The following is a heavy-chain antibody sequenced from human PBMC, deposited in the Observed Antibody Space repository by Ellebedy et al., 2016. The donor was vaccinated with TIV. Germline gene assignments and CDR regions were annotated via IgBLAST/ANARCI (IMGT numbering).Heavy chain of an antibody. CDR2: ITSAGDT. J-gene: IGHJ4*02. CDR3: AKDRLLGTWTQDY. D-gene: IGHD3-10*01. CDR1: GFTFSSHD. Sequence: GESLKISCAASGFTFSSHDMHWVRQPTGKGLEWVSGITSAGDTYYLGSVKGRFTISRENGKNSVYLQMNSLRAEDTAVYYCAKDRLLGTWTQDYWGQGTLVTVSS. V-gene: IGHV3-13*01.